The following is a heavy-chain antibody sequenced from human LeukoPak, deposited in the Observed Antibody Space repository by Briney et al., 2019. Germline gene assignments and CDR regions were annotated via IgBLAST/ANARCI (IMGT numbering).Heavy chain of an antibody. CDR3: ARESLGDCSGGSCSPNFDY. V-gene: IGHV1-46*01. CDR2: INPSGGST. D-gene: IGHD2-15*01. J-gene: IGHJ4*02. Sequence: ASVKVSCKASGYTFTSYDMHWVRQAPGQGLGWMGIINPSGGSTSYAQKFQGRVTMTRDTSTSTVYMELSSLRSEDTAVYYCARESLGDCSGGSCSPNFDYWGQGTLVTVSS. CDR1: GYTFTSYD.